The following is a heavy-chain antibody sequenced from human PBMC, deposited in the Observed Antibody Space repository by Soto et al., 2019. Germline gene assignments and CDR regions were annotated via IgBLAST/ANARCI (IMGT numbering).Heavy chain of an antibody. CDR2: ISYDGSNK. Sequence: QVQLVESGGGVVQPGRSLRLSCAASGFTFSSYGMHWVRQAPGKGLEWVAVISYDGSNKYYADSVKGRFTISRDNSKNTLYLQMNSMSAEDTAVYYCPKDRYMDVWGQGTTVTVSS. J-gene: IGHJ6*02. CDR3: PKDRYMDV. CDR1: GFTFSSYG. V-gene: IGHV3-30*18.